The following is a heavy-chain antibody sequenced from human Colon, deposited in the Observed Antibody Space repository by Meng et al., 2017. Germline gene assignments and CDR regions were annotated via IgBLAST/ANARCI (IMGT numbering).Heavy chain of an antibody. D-gene: IGHD2-21*01. CDR1: GGSISSPNW. CDR3: ARENEGIGFTPAGQ. J-gene: IGHJ1*01. V-gene: IGHV4-4*02. Sequence: QVHLREAGPGIVEPSGTPSLTCAVSGGSISSPNWWGWVRQPTGKGLEWIGEISPSGSSNYNPSLKSQVTMSLDKSKNQLFLNLGSVSAADTAVYYCARENEGIGFTPAGQWGQGTLVTVSS. CDR2: ISPSGSS.